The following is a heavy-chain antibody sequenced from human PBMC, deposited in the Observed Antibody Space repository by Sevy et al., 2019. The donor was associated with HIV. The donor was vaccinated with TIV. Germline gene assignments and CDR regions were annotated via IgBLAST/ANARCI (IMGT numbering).Heavy chain of an antibody. CDR1: GFTIRTYN. V-gene: IGHV3-21*01. CDR2: ISSSSTYI. CDR3: ARDLVIPATTDYFYYGMDV. Sequence: GGSLRLSCAASGFTIRTYNMNWVRQAPGKGLEWVSSISSSSTYIYYADSVKGRFTISGDNAKNSLYLQMSSLRAEDTAVYYCARDLVIPATTDYFYYGMDVWGQRTTVTVSS. J-gene: IGHJ6*02. D-gene: IGHD2-15*01.